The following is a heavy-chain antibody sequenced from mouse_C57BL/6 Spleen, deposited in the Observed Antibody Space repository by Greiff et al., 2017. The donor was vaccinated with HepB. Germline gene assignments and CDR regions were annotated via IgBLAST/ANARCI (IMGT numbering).Heavy chain of an antibody. CDR1: GYTFTSYW. CDR2: IYPGSGST. Sequence: QVQLQQPGAELVKPGASVKLSCKASGYTFTSYWMHWVKQRPGQGLEWIGDIYPGSGSTNYNEKFKSKATLTVDTSSSTAYMQLSSLTSEDSAVYYCARRDFYYDYDEFAYWGQGTLVTVSA. D-gene: IGHD2-4*01. CDR3: ARRDFYYDYDEFAY. J-gene: IGHJ3*01. V-gene: IGHV1-55*01.